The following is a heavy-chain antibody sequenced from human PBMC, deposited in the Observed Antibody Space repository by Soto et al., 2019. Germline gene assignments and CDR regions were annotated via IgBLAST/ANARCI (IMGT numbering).Heavy chain of an antibody. V-gene: IGHV3-23*01. CDR1: GFTFSDYS. J-gene: IGHJ4*02. CDR3: TKRATTVPTPGNYFDS. Sequence: GSLRLSCVASGFTFSDYSMSWVRQTPERGLEWVSTLTRGGTSYYADSVQGRFTVSRGNSKNTVSLQMHSLRAEDTALYYCTKRATTVPTPGNYFDSWGQGTLVTVSS. CDR2: LTRGGTS. D-gene: IGHD1-1*01.